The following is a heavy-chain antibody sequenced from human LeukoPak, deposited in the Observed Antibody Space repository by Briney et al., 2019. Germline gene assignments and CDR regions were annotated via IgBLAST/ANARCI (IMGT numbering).Heavy chain of an antibody. Sequence: SVKVSCKASGGTFSSYTISWVRQAPGQGLEWMGRIIPILGVANYAQKFQGRVTITADKSTSTAYMELSSLRSEDTAVYYCAREGTGWPNWFDPWAREPWSPSPQ. CDR3: AREGTGWPNWFDP. V-gene: IGHV1-69*04. CDR1: GGTFSSYT. CDR2: IIPILGVA. J-gene: IGHJ5*02. D-gene: IGHD2-2*01.